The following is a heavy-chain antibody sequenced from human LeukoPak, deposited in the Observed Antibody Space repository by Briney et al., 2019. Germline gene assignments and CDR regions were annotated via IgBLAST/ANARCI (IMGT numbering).Heavy chain of an antibody. D-gene: IGHD5-18*01. Sequence: VASVKVSCKASGYTFTGYYMHWVRQAPGQGLEWMGWINPNSGGTNYAQKFQGRVTMTRDTSISTAYMELSRLRSDDTAGYYCARGLGRFHKGGYSRSARGGKLYRFDPWGQGTLVTVS. V-gene: IGHV1-2*02. CDR2: INPNSGGT. CDR1: GYTFTGYY. J-gene: IGHJ5*02. CDR3: ARGLGRFHKGGYSRSARGGKLYRFDP.